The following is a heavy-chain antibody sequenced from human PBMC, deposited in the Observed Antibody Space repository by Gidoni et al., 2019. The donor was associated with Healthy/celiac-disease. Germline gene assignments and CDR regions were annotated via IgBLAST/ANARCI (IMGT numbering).Heavy chain of an antibody. V-gene: IGHV3-33*01. D-gene: IGHD6-19*01. Sequence: QVQLVESGGGVVQPGRSLRLSCAASGFTFSSYGMHWVRPAPGKGLEWVAVIWYDGNNKYYADSLKGRFTISRDNSKNTLYLQMNRLRAEDTAGYYCAAPGYSSGWFEIDYWGQGTLVTVSS. CDR3: AAPGYSSGWFEIDY. J-gene: IGHJ4*02. CDR2: IWYDGNNK. CDR1: GFTFSSYG.